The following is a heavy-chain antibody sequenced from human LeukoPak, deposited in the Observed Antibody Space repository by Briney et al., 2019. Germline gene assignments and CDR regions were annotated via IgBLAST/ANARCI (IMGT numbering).Heavy chain of an antibody. CDR3: ARGRGAARFVTIEFDY. CDR2: INHRVRT. CDR1: GGSFSGYH. V-gene: IGHV4-34*01. D-gene: IGHD6-6*01. Sequence: SETLSLTRAVSGGSFSGYHWSWIREPPGKGLEWIGEINHRVRTNYNPSLKSRVTMSVDTSKTQFSLKLSSVTGADTAVYYCARGRGAARFVTIEFDYWGQGALVTVSS. J-gene: IGHJ4*02.